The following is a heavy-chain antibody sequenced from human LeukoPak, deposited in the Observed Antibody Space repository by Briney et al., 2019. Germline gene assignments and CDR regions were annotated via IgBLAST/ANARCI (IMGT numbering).Heavy chain of an antibody. CDR1: GYTFTSYA. Sequence: ASVKVSCKASGYTFTSYAMHWVRQAPGQRLEWMGWINAGNGNTKYSQKFQGRVTITRDTSASTAYMELSSLRSEDTAVYYCARPGIAVAGPFDYWGQGTLVTVSS. CDR2: INAGNGNT. J-gene: IGHJ4*02. CDR3: ARPGIAVAGPFDY. D-gene: IGHD6-19*01. V-gene: IGHV1-3*01.